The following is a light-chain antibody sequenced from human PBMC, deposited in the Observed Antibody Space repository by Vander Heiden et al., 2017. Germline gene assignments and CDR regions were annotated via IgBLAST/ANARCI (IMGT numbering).Light chain of an antibody. CDR3: QQSYSTPYT. J-gene: IGKJ2*01. CDR1: QGISSY. CDR2: AAS. V-gene: IGKV1-39*01. Sequence: DIQLTPSPSSLSASVGDRVTITCRASQGISSYLNWYQQKPGKAPKLLIYAASSLQSGVPSRFSGSGSGTDFTLTISSLQPEDFATYYCQQSYSTPYTFGQGTKLEIK.